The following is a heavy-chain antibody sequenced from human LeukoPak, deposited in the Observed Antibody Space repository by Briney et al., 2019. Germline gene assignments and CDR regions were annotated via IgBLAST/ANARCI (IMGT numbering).Heavy chain of an antibody. CDR3: ARGRPITGTLGPPNWFDP. V-gene: IGHV4-59*12. CDR2: IYYSGST. Sequence: PSETLSLTCTVSGGSISSYYWSWIRQPPGKGLEWIGYIYYSGSTNYNPSLKSRVTISVDTSKNQFSLKLSSVTAADTAVYYCARGRPITGTLGPPNWFDPWGQGTLVTVSS. J-gene: IGHJ5*02. D-gene: IGHD1-7*01. CDR1: GGSISSYY.